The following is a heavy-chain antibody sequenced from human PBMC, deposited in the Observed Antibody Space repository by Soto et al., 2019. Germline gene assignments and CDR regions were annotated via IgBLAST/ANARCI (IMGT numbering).Heavy chain of an antibody. CDR3: ARQGTSRGSDYAALDF. D-gene: IGHD3-10*01. Sequence: AGESLKISCQASGYTFIYFWVAWVRQVPGKGLEWMGVIYPGASDIRYSPSFEGHVTISADKSTNTAYLQWSSLEAADTAIYYCARQGTSRGSDYAALDFWGPGTLVTVS. J-gene: IGHJ4*02. CDR1: GYTFIYFW. CDR2: IYPGASDI. V-gene: IGHV5-51*01.